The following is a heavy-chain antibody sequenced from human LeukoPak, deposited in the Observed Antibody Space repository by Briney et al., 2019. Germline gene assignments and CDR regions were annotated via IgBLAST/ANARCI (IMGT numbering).Heavy chain of an antibody. Sequence: GGSLRLSCAASGFTFSDYYMSWVRQAPGKGLEWVSYISSSGSTIYYADSVKGRFTISRDNAKNSLYLQMNSLRAEGTAVYYCARASGGYSYYFDYWGQGTLVTVSS. CDR1: GFTFSDYY. J-gene: IGHJ4*02. CDR2: ISSSGSTI. CDR3: ARASGGYSYYFDY. D-gene: IGHD5-18*01. V-gene: IGHV3-11*04.